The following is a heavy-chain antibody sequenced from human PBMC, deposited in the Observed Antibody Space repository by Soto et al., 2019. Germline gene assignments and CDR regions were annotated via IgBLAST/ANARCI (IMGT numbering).Heavy chain of an antibody. D-gene: IGHD4-17*01. J-gene: IGHJ4*02. CDR2: IYYSGSA. V-gene: IGHV4-59*08. CDR1: GGSISSYY. Sequence: QVQLQESGPGLVRPSETLSLTCTVSGGSISSYYWSWIRQPPGKGLEWIGYIYYSGSANYNPSLKSRVTISVDTSKNQFSLKLSSASAVDTAVYYCARNYGGNADYLGQGTLVTVSS. CDR3: ARNYGGNADY.